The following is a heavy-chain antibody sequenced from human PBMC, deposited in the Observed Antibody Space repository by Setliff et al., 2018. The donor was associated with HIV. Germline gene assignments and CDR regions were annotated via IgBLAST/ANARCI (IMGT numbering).Heavy chain of an antibody. CDR2: IIPILGIA. Sequence: GASVKVSCKASGGTFNSYAISWVRQAPGQGLEWMGGIIPILGIANYAQKFQGRVTITADESTSTAYMELSSLRSEDTAVYYCARENYDGSGYYYDFDYWGQGTLVTVSS. J-gene: IGHJ4*02. D-gene: IGHD3-22*01. V-gene: IGHV1-69*10. CDR1: GGTFNSYA. CDR3: ARENYDGSGYYYDFDY.